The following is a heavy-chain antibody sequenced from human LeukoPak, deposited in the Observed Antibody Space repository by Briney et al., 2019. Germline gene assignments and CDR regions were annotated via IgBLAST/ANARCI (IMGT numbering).Heavy chain of an antibody. J-gene: IGHJ3*02. CDR3: ASPVIQPTLGRSFDAFDI. Sequence: PSETLSLTCTVSGGSISSSSYYWGWIRQPPGKGLEWIGSIYYSGSTYYNPSHKSRVTISVDTSKNQFSLKLSSVTAADTAVYYCASPVIQPTLGRSFDAFDIWGQGTMVTVSS. CDR1: GGSISSSSYY. CDR2: IYYSGST. D-gene: IGHD2-21*01. V-gene: IGHV4-39*01.